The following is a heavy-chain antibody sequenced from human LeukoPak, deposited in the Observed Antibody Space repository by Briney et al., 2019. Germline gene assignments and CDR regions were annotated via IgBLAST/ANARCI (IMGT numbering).Heavy chain of an antibody. D-gene: IGHD1-26*01. V-gene: IGHV3-33*01. CDR3: AREEGSGSYYFDN. Sequence: GRSLRLSCAASEFTSRSYGIHWVRKAQAKGLEGWPVIWYDGSNKYYADSVKGRFTISRDNSKNTLYLQMNSLRAEDMAVYYCAREEGSGSYYFDNWGQGTLVTVSS. CDR1: EFTSRSYG. J-gene: IGHJ4*02. CDR2: IWYDGSNK.